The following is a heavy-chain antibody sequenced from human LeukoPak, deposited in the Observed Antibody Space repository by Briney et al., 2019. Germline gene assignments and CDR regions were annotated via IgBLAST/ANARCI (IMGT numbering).Heavy chain of an antibody. Sequence: GGSLRLSCAASGFTFSSYWMHWVRQAPGKGLVWVSRINSDGSSTSYADSVKGRFTISRDNAKNTLYLQMNSLRAEDTAVYYCARVRRKMATRNYYYYYGMDVWGQGTTVTVSS. D-gene: IGHD5-24*01. J-gene: IGHJ6*02. CDR2: INSDGSST. CDR3: ARVRRKMATRNYYYYYGMDV. CDR1: GFTFSSYW. V-gene: IGHV3-74*01.